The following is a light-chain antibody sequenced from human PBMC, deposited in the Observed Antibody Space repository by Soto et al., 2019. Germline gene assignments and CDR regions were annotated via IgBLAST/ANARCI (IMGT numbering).Light chain of an antibody. Sequence: IGMSQSPATLSVSPGERATLSCRASQSVSSNLAWYQQKPGQAPRLLIYGASTRATGIPARFSGSGSGTEFTLTISSLQSEDFAVYYCQQYNNLPTFGQGTKVDIK. CDR3: QQYNNLPT. J-gene: IGKJ1*01. V-gene: IGKV3-15*01. CDR1: QSVSSN. CDR2: GAS.